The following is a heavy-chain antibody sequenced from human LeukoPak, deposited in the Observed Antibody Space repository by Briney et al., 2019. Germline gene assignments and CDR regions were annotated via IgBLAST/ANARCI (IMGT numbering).Heavy chain of an antibody. D-gene: IGHD5-12*01. CDR1: GFTFSGFA. V-gene: IGHV3-9*01. CDR3: AKDFRGNHYFDY. Sequence: TGGSLRLSCAASGFTFSGFAMHWVRQAPGKGLEWVSSISWDSGAIGYADSVKGRFTISRDNAKNSLYLQMNSLRPEDTALYSCAKDFRGNHYFDYWGQGTLVTVSS. J-gene: IGHJ4*02. CDR2: ISWDSGAI.